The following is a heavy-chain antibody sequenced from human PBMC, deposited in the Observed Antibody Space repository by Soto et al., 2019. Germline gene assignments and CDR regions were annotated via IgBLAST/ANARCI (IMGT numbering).Heavy chain of an antibody. Sequence: GASVKVSCKARGYIFTTYYMHWVRQAPGQGLEWMGIINPSGGSTSYAQKFQGRLTMTRDTSTSTVYMELSSLRSEDTAVYYCARDQYPANAFDIWGQGTMVTVSS. D-gene: IGHD2-2*02. CDR3: ARDQYPANAFDI. CDR1: GYIFTTYY. CDR2: INPSGGST. V-gene: IGHV1-46*03. J-gene: IGHJ3*02.